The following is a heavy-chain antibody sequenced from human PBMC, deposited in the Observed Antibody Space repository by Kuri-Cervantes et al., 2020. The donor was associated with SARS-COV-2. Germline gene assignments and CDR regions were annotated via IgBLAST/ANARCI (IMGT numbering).Heavy chain of an antibody. Sequence: GGSLRLSCAASGFTFSSYGMHWVRQAPGKGLEWVAVIWYDGSNKYYADSVKGRFTISRDNSKNTLYLQMNSLRAEDTAVYYCARENPYCSGGSCYSGAFDIWGQGTMVIVSS. CDR3: ARENPYCSGGSCYSGAFDI. V-gene: IGHV3-33*01. CDR2: IWYDGSNK. D-gene: IGHD2-15*01. CDR1: GFTFSSYG. J-gene: IGHJ3*02.